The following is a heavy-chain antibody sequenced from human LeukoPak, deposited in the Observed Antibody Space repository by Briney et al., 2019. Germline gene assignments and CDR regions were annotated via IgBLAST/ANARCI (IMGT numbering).Heavy chain of an antibody. V-gene: IGHV4-4*07. J-gene: IGHJ4*02. Sequence: SETLSLICIVSGGSISSYYWSWRRQPAGKGLEWIGRIYSSGNTNYNPSLKSRVTMSVDTSKNQFSLNLSSVTAADTAVYYCARGPRSSDWYSIDYWGQGTLVTVSS. CDR1: GGSISSYY. D-gene: IGHD6-19*01. CDR2: IYSSGNT. CDR3: ARGPRSSDWYSIDY.